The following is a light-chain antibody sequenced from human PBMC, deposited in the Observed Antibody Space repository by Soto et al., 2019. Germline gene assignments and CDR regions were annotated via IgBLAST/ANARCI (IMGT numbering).Light chain of an antibody. CDR2: AAS. CDR3: QKRRHWPIT. J-gene: IGKJ4*01. CDR1: RNVSNY. Sequence: DNVLTQSPATLSLSPGERATLSCWASRNVSNYLAWYQHKPGQLPRLLIYAASERAIGIPARFSGSGSGTNFSLTISTLDPEDSAIYYCQKRRHWPITFGGGTKVDMK. V-gene: IGKV3-11*01.